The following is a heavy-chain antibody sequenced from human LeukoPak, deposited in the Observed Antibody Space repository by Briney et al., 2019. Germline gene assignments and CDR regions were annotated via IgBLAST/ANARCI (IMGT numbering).Heavy chain of an antibody. CDR3: AKDGEWELLQNPVDY. J-gene: IGHJ4*02. Sequence: GGSLRLSCAASGFTFSSYSMNWVRQAPGKGLEWVSSISSSSNYIYYADSVKGRFTISRDNSKNTLYLQMNSLRAEDTAVYYCAKDGEWELLQNPVDYWGQGTLVTVSS. CDR1: GFTFSSYS. D-gene: IGHD1-26*01. V-gene: IGHV3-21*04. CDR2: ISSSSNYI.